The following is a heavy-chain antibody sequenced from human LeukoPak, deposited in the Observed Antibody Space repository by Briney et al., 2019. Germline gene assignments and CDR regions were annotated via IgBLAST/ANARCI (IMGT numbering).Heavy chain of an antibody. D-gene: IGHD3-22*01. CDR1: GYTFTAYY. CDR2: INPNSGGT. V-gene: IGHV1-2*02. Sequence: ASVNVSCKASGYTFTAYYIHWVRQAPGQGLEWMGWINPNSGGTNYARKFQGRVTMTRDTSITTAYMELTRLMSDETAVYYCARTYYDSRGYYYFDYWGQGTLVTV. J-gene: IGHJ4*02. CDR3: ARTYYDSRGYYYFDY.